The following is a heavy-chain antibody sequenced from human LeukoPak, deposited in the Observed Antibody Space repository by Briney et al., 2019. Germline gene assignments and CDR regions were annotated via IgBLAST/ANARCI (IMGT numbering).Heavy chain of an antibody. CDR1: GYSISSGYY. V-gene: IGHV4-38-2*02. CDR3: ASTSDRDSSGYSFDY. Sequence: SETLSLTCTVSGYSISSGYYWGWIRQPPGKGLEWIGSIYHSGSTYYNPSLKSRVTISVDTSKNQFSLKLSSVTAADTAVYYCASTSDRDSSGYSFDYWGQGTLVTVSS. D-gene: IGHD3-22*01. CDR2: IYHSGST. J-gene: IGHJ4*02.